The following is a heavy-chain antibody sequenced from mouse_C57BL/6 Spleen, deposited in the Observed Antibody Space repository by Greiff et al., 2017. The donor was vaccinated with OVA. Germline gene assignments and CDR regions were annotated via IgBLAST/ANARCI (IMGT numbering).Heavy chain of an antibody. V-gene: IGHV1-61*01. J-gene: IGHJ3*01. CDR1: GYTFTSYW. CDR2: IYPSDSET. Sequence: VKLQQPGAELVRPGSSVKLSCKASGYTFTSYWMDWVKQRPGQGLEWIGDIYPSDSETHYNQKFKDKATLTVDKSSSTAYMQLSSLTSEDSAVYYCARLDDGYFFAYWGQGTLVTVSA. D-gene: IGHD2-3*01. CDR3: ARLDDGYFFAY.